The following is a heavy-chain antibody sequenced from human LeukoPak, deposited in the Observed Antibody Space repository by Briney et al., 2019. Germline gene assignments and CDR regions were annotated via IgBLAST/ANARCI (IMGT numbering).Heavy chain of an antibody. J-gene: IGHJ6*04. Sequence: GGSLRLSCAASGFTFSDYWMSWVRQAPGKGLEWVANIKQDGSEKYYGGSVRGRFTISRDNAKNSLYLQMNSLRAEDTAVYYCAELGITMIGGVWGKGTTVTISS. CDR2: IKQDGSEK. V-gene: IGHV3-7*01. CDR3: AELGITMIGGV. CDR1: GFTFSDYW. D-gene: IGHD3-10*02.